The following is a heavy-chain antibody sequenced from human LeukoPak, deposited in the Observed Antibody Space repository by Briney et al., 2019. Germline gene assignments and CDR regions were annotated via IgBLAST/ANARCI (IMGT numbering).Heavy chain of an antibody. CDR3: AKVRPPPGSGWYGGDDY. CDR1: GLTFSSYA. V-gene: IGHV3-30-3*01. J-gene: IGHJ4*02. Sequence: PGGSLRLSYAASGLTFSSYAMHWVRQAPGKGLEWVAVISYDGSNKYYADSVKGRFTIFRDNSKSTLYLQMNSLRAEDTAIYYCAKVRPPPGSGWYGGDDYWGQGTLVTVSP. D-gene: IGHD6-19*01. CDR2: ISYDGSNK.